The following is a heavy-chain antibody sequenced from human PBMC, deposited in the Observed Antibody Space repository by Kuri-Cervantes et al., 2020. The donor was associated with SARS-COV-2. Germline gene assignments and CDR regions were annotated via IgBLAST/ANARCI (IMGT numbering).Heavy chain of an antibody. V-gene: IGHV4-34*01. CDR3: ARGLIGLVPAPVLGLGPHYYYFHMDV. Sequence: ESLKISCAGFGGSFSGYQWGWIRQSPGKGLEWIGEINHSGGTNYNSSLKSRVTISVDTSKNQFSLKLTSVTAADTAVYYCARGLIGLVPAPVLGLGPHYYYFHMDVWGQGTTVTVSS. CDR2: INHSGGT. D-gene: IGHD2-2*01. CDR1: GGSFSGYQ. J-gene: IGHJ6*02.